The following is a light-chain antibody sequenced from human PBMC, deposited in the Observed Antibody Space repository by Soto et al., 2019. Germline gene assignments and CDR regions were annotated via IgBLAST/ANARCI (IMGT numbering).Light chain of an antibody. V-gene: IGKV1-39*01. CDR3: QQSYSAQWT. CDR1: QSVSTY. Sequence: DIQMTQSPSSLSASVGDRVTITCRASQSVSTYLNWYQQKPGKAPKLLIYGASTLQSGVPARFSGSGFGTTFNFTIDSLQPEDFATYYYQQSYSAQWTFGQGTRVEFK. J-gene: IGKJ1*01. CDR2: GAS.